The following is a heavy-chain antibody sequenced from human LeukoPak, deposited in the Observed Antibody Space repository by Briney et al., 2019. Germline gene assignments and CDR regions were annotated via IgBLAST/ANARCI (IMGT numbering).Heavy chain of an antibody. CDR3: ATPLDYYDTSDSHQGGD. CDR2: INGDGSST. D-gene: IGHD3-22*01. J-gene: IGHJ4*02. CDR1: GFTFSSYW. V-gene: IGHV3-74*01. Sequence: GGSLRLSCAASGFTFSSYWMHWVRQAPGKGLVWVSRINGDGSSTSYADSVKGRFTISRDNAKNSLYLQMNSLRAEDTAVYYCATPLDYYDTSDSHQGGDWGQGTLVTVSS.